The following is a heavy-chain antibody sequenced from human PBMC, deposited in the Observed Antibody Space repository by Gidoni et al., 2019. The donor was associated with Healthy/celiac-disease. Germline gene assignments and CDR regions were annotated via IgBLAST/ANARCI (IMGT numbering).Heavy chain of an antibody. CDR3: ARYLASPDYYMDV. V-gene: IGHV3-53*02. CDR2: IYSGGST. Sequence: EVQLVETGGGLIQPGGSLRLSCAASGFTVSSNYMSWVRQAPGKGLEWVSVIYSGGSTYYADSVKGRFTNSRDNSKNTLYLQMNSLRAEDTAVYYCARYLASPDYYMDVWGKGTTVTVSS. J-gene: IGHJ6*03. CDR1: GFTVSSNY.